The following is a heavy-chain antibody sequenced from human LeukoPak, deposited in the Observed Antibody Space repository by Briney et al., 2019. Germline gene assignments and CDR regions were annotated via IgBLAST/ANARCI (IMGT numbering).Heavy chain of an antibody. CDR2: ISYDGSNK. D-gene: IGHD6-13*01. V-gene: IGHV3-30*18. Sequence: GGSLRLSCAAPGFTFSSYGMHWVRQAPGKGLEWVAVISYDGSNKYYADSVKGRFTISRDNSKNTLYLQMNSLRAEDTAVYYCAKDRSSAKDYWGQGTLVTVSS. J-gene: IGHJ4*02. CDR1: GFTFSSYG. CDR3: AKDRSSAKDY.